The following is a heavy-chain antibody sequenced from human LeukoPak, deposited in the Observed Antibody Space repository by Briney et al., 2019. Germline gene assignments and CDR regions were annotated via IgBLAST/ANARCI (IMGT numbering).Heavy chain of an antibody. CDR1: GFTFSNYD. CDR3: ARIGLGRDAYNSFDY. Sequence: PGGSLRLSCAASGFTFSNYDMTWVRQAPGKGLEWVSSISATTIYRFSAGSVRGRFTTSRDNVENSLYLQMNELRRKHTSVYYCARIGLGRDAYNSFDYWGQGTLVIVSS. D-gene: IGHD5-24*01. J-gene: IGHJ4*02. V-gene: IGHV3-21*01. CDR2: ISATTIYR.